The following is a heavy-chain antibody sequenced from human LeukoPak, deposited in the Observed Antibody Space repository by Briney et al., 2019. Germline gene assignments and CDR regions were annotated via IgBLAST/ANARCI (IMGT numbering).Heavy chain of an antibody. CDR3: ARPRLLYGSGPILV. CDR2: IYTSGST. Sequence: PSETLSLTCTVSGGSISSYYWSWIRQPAGKGLEWIGRIYTSGSTNYNPSLKSRVTMSVDTSKNQFSLKLSSVTAADTAVYYCARPRLLYGSGPILVWGQGNLVTVSS. V-gene: IGHV4-4*07. J-gene: IGHJ4*02. D-gene: IGHD3-10*01. CDR1: GGSISSYY.